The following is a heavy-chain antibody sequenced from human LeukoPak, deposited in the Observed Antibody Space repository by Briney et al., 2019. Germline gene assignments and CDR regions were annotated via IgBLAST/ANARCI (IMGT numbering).Heavy chain of an antibody. J-gene: IGHJ4*02. CDR2: IIPIFGTA. V-gene: IGHV1-69*13. Sequence: SVKVSCKASGDTFSSYAISWVRQAPGQGLEWMGGIIPIFGTANYAQKFQGRVTITADESTSTAYMELSSLRSEDTAVYYCARSTYYDFWSGYYSPNPIDYWGQGTLVTVSS. D-gene: IGHD3-3*01. CDR3: ARSTYYDFWSGYYSPNPIDY. CDR1: GDTFSSYA.